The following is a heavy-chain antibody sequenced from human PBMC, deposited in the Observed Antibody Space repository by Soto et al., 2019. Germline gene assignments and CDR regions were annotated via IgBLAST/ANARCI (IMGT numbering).Heavy chain of an antibody. CDR1: GFTFTSYG. Sequence: QVQLVESGGGVVQPGGSLRLSCAASGFTFTSYGMHWVRQAPGKGLEWVALISYDGSNKYYADSVKGRFTISRDNSKNTLYLHMNSLRAEDTAVYYCAKDFGDYGMDVWGQGTTVTVSS. V-gene: IGHV3-30*18. CDR3: AKDFGDYGMDV. D-gene: IGHD3-10*01. J-gene: IGHJ6*02. CDR2: ISYDGSNK.